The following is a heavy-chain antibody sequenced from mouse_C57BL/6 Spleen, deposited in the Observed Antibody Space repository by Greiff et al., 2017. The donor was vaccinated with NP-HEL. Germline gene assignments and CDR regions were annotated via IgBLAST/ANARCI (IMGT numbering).Heavy chain of an antibody. J-gene: IGHJ3*01. Sequence: QVQLQQSGPELVKPGASVKISCKASGYAFSSSWMNWVKRRPGKGLEWIGRIYPGDGDTNYNGKFKGKATLTADKSSSTAYMQLSSLTSEDSAVYFCARSDYGSPFAYWGQGTLVTVSA. CDR3: ARSDYGSPFAY. D-gene: IGHD1-1*01. V-gene: IGHV1-82*01. CDR2: IYPGDGDT. CDR1: GYAFSSSW.